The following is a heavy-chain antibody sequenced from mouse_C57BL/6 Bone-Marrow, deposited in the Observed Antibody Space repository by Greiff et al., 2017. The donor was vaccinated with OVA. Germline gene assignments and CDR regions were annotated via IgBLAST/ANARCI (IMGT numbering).Heavy chain of an antibody. D-gene: IGHD1-1*01. CDR3: ARDYYCGSSYYFDY. CDR2: ISSGGSYT. Sequence: DVHLVESGGDLVKPGGSLKLSCAASGFTFSSYGMSWVRQTPDKRLEWVATISSGGSYTYYPDSVKGRFTISRDNAKNTLYLQMSSLKSEDTAMYYCARDYYCGSSYYFDYWGQGTTLTVSS. J-gene: IGHJ2*01. V-gene: IGHV5-6*01. CDR1: GFTFSSYG.